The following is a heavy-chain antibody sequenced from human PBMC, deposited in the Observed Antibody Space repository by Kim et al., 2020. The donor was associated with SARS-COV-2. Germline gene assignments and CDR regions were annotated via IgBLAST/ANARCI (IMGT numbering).Heavy chain of an antibody. V-gene: IGHV1-69*13. J-gene: IGHJ4*02. CDR3: ARVELWFGNHYFDY. CDR1: GGTFSSYA. CDR2: IIPIFGTA. Sequence: SVKVSCKASGGTFSSYAISWVRQAPGQGLEWMGGIIPIFGTANYAQKFQGRVTITADESTSTAYMELSSLRSEDTAVYYCARVELWFGNHYFDYWGQGTLVTVSS. D-gene: IGHD3-10*01.